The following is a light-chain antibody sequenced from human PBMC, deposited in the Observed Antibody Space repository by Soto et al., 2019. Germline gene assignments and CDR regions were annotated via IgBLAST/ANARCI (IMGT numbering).Light chain of an antibody. CDR1: SGHSSYA. V-gene: IGLV4-69*01. J-gene: IGLJ2*01. CDR3: QTWGTGIHVV. CDR2: VNSDGSH. Sequence: QPVLTQSPSASASLGASVKLTCTLSSGHSSYAIAWHQQQPEKGPRYLMKVNSDGSHSKGDGIPDRFSGSSSGAERYLIISSLQSEDEADYHCQTWGTGIHVVFGGGTQLTVL.